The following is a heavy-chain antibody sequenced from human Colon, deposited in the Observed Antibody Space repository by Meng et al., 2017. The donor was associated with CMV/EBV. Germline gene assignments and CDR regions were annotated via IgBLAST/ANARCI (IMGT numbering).Heavy chain of an antibody. CDR2: IYHSGRT. J-gene: IGHJ5*02. CDR1: GYSISRGYY. D-gene: IGHD2-2*01. Sequence: GSLRLSCTVSGYSISRGYYWGWIRQPPGKGLEWIGSIYHSGRTYYNPSLKSRVTISVDTSKNQFSLKLSSVTAADTAVYYCARARVRYQLPSFDPWGQGTLVTVSS. CDR3: ARARVRYQLPSFDP. V-gene: IGHV4-38-2*02.